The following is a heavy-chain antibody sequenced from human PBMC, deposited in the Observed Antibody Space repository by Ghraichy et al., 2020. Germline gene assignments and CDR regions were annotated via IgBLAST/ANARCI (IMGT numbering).Heavy chain of an antibody. D-gene: IGHD1/OR15-1a*01. Sequence: SGPTLVKPTQTLTLTCTFSGFSLSTYGLGVGWIRQPPGKALEWLALIYWNDDKRYSPSLKSRLTITKDTSKNQVVLAMTNMDPVDTATYYCVHTEHGFGPWGQATLVTVPS. CDR3: VHTEHGFGP. CDR2: IYWNDDK. J-gene: IGHJ5*02. CDR1: GFSLSTYGLG. V-gene: IGHV2-5*01.